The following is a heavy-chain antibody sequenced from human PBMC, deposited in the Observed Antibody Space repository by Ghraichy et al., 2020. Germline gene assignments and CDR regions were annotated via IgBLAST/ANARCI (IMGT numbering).Heavy chain of an antibody. Sequence: LSLTCAASGFGFSGYSMNWVRQAPGKGLGWISYMRIASGDISYADSVRGRFTISRDNAKNSIYLQMNSLRDEDTAVYYCARDYNWSFDYWGQGTLVTVSS. CDR1: GFGFSGYS. CDR3: ARDYNWSFDY. V-gene: IGHV3-48*02. J-gene: IGHJ4*02. CDR2: MRIASGDI. D-gene: IGHD5-24*01.